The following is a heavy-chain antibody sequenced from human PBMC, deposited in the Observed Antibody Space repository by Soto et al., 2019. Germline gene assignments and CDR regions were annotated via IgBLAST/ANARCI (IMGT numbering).Heavy chain of an antibody. CDR1: GFTFDEYA. CDR3: AKDISRGPTKNYDFWSGPDY. Sequence: GGSLRLSCAASGFTFDEYAMHWVRQPPGKGLEWVSLISWDGSSRYYADSVQGRFNISRDNSKYSLYLEMNSLRPEDTALYYCAKDISRGPTKNYDFWSGPDYWGQGTLVTVSS. CDR2: ISWDGSSR. J-gene: IGHJ4*02. V-gene: IGHV3-43D*04. D-gene: IGHD3-3*01.